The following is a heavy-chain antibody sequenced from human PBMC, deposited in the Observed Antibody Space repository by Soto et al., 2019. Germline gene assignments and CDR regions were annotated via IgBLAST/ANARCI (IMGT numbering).Heavy chain of an antibody. V-gene: IGHV4-59*11. CDR2: IFYSGSTTY. CDR3: ARVGSSGWSPDY. CDR1: GGSISGHY. J-gene: IGHJ4*02. Sequence: PSETLSLTCTVSGGSISGHYWIWIRQPPGEGMEWIGYIFYSGSTTYNNNPSLKSRVSISVDTSKNQFYLRLSSVTAADTAVHYCARVGSSGWSPDYWGQGTLVTVSS. D-gene: IGHD6-19*01.